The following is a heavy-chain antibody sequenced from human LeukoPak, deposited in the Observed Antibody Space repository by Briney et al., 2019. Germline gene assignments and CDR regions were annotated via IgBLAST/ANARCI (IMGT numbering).Heavy chain of an antibody. V-gene: IGHV2-70*11. D-gene: IGHD5-12*01. Sequence: SGPTLVKPTQTLTLTCTFSGFSLSTSGMCVSWIRQPPGKALEWLARIDWDDDKYYSTSLKTRLTISKDTSKNQVVLTMTNMDPVDIATYYCARITRYSGYDLGFDYWGQGTLVTVSS. CDR1: GFSLSTSGMC. CDR2: IDWDDDK. CDR3: ARITRYSGYDLGFDY. J-gene: IGHJ4*02.